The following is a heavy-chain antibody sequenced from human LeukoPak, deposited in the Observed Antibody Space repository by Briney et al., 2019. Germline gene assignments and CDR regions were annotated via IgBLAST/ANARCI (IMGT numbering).Heavy chain of an antibody. CDR2: INSDGSST. D-gene: IGHD5-24*01. Sequence: PGGSLRLSCAVSGFTFSSYWMHWVRHAPGKGLVWVSRINSDGSSTSYADSVKGRFTISRDNAKNTLYLQMNSLRAEDTAVYYCARGVTMATISPYGYWSQGTLVTVSS. J-gene: IGHJ4*02. CDR1: GFTFSSYW. CDR3: ARGVTMATISPYGY. V-gene: IGHV3-74*01.